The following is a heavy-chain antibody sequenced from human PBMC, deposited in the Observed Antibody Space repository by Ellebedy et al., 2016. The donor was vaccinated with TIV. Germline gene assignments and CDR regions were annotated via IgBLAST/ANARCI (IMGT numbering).Heavy chain of an antibody. Sequence: GESLKISXAASAFTSDTYWMTWVRQAPGKGLEWVAFIWHDGSNKYYADSVKGRFTLSRDNSKNTLDLQMNSLRAEDTAVYYCAREGIVVAYGLDVWGQGTTVTVSS. CDR1: AFTSDTYW. V-gene: IGHV3-33*08. D-gene: IGHD6-19*01. CDR3: AREGIVVAYGLDV. CDR2: IWHDGSNK. J-gene: IGHJ6*02.